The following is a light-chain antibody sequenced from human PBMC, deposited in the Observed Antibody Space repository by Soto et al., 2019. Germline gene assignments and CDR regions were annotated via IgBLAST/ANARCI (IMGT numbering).Light chain of an antibody. CDR1: QSISSY. Sequence: GDRVTITCRASQSISSYLNWYQQKPGKAPKLLIYAAYRSQSGVPSRFSGSGSGTDSTLTISSLQPEDFATYYCQQSYSTPYTFGQGTKLEIK. V-gene: IGKV1-39*01. CDR2: AAY. CDR3: QQSYSTPYT. J-gene: IGKJ2*01.